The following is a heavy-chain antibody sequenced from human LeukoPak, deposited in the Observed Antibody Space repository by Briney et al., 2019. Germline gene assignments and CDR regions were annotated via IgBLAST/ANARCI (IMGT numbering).Heavy chain of an antibody. Sequence: ASVKVSCKASGGTFSSYAISWVRQAPGQGLEWMGGIIPIFGTANYAQKFQGRVTITADKSTSTAYMELSSLRSEDTAVYHCARDYCSGGSCYNTVLGYWGQGTLVTVSS. CDR1: GGTFSSYA. CDR3: ARDYCSGGSCYNTVLGY. J-gene: IGHJ4*02. V-gene: IGHV1-69*06. CDR2: IIPIFGTA. D-gene: IGHD2-15*01.